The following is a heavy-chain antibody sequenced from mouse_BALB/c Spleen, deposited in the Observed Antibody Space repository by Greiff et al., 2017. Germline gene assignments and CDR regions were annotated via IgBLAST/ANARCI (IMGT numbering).Heavy chain of an antibody. Sequence: VQLQQSGAELVRPGTSVKVSCKASGYAFTNYLIEWVKQRPGQGLEWIGVINPGSGGTNYNEKFKGKATLTADKSSSTAYMQLSSLTSDDSAVYFCARRAFYYAMDYWGQGTSVTVSS. CDR3: ARRAFYYAMDY. V-gene: IGHV1-54*01. J-gene: IGHJ4*01. D-gene: IGHD3-3*01. CDR2: INPGSGGT. CDR1: GYAFTNYL.